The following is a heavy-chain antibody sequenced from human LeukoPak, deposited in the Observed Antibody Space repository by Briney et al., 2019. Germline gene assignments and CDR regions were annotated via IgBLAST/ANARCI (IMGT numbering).Heavy chain of an antibody. J-gene: IGHJ5*02. CDR3: ARAGCSSTSCYTFNWFDP. Sequence: GASVKVSCKASGGTFSSYAISWVRQAPGQGLEWMGGIIPIFGTANYAQKFQGRVTITADESTSTAYMELSSLRSEDTAVYYCARAGCSSTSCYTFNWFDPWGQGTLVTVSS. V-gene: IGHV1-69*13. D-gene: IGHD2-2*02. CDR2: IIPIFGTA. CDR1: GGTFSSYA.